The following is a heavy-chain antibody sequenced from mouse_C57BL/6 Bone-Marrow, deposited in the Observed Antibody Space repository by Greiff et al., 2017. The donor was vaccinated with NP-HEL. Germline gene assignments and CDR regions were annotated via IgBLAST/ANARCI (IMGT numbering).Heavy chain of an antibody. V-gene: IGHV5-4*01. Sequence: EVQGVESGGGLVKPGGSLKLSCAASGFTFSSYAMSWVRQTPEKRLEWVATISDGGSYTYYPDNVKGRFTISRDNAKNNLYLQMSHLKSEDTAMDYCARDSLFITTVERFAYWGQGTLVTVSA. CDR3: ARDSLFITTVERFAY. D-gene: IGHD1-1*01. CDR1: GFTFSSYA. J-gene: IGHJ3*01. CDR2: ISDGGSYT.